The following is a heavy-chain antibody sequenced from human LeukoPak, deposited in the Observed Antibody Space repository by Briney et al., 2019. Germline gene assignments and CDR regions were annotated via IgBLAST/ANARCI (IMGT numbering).Heavy chain of an antibody. CDR1: GFTFDDYG. D-gene: IGHD2-2*01. CDR3: ARGYCSSTSCYFDY. J-gene: IGHJ4*02. CDR2: INWNGGST. Sequence: PGGSLRLSCAASGFTFDDYGMSWVHQAPGKGLEWVSGINWNGGSTGYADSVKGRFTISRDNAKNSLYLQMNSLRAEDTALYYCARGYCSSTSCYFDYWGQGTLVTVSS. V-gene: IGHV3-20*04.